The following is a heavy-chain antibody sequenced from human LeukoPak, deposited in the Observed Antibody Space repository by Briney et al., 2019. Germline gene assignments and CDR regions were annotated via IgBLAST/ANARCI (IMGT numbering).Heavy chain of an antibody. Sequence: GGSLRLSCATSGFTFRSYTMNWVRQAPGKGLEWISYLSSGSDSIFYADSVKGRFTISRDNAKNSLYLQMNSLRAEDTAVYYCARLAAPDAFDIWGQGTMVTVSS. CDR1: GFTFRSYT. V-gene: IGHV3-48*04. CDR3: ARLAAPDAFDI. J-gene: IGHJ3*02. D-gene: IGHD6-13*01. CDR2: LSSGSDSI.